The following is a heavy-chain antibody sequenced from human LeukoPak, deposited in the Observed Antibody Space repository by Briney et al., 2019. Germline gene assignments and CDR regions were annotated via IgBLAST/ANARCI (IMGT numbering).Heavy chain of an antibody. CDR1: GDSISSGGYA. CDR3: ARTTEGGYTYGYFYYYYMDV. D-gene: IGHD5-18*01. J-gene: IGHJ6*03. CDR2: IHDSGST. V-gene: IGHV4-30-4*07. Sequence: SETLSLTCAVSGDSISSGGYAWSWIRQTPGKGLEWIAYIHDSGSTYYNPSLKSRVSISVDTSKNQFSVKLNSVTAADTAVYYCARTTEGGYTYGYFYYYYMDVWGKGTTVTISS.